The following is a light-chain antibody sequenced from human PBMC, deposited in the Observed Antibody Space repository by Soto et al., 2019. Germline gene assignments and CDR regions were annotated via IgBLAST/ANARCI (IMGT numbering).Light chain of an antibody. CDR2: GAS. V-gene: IGKV3D-15*01. CDR3: QQYNNWPIT. Sequence: EIVLTQSPATLSLSPGERATLSCRASQSVSSNLAWYQQKPGQAPRLLIYGASTRATDIPARFSGSGSVTEFTLTISSLQSEDFPVYYCQQYNNWPITFGQGTRREIK. J-gene: IGKJ5*01. CDR1: QSVSSN.